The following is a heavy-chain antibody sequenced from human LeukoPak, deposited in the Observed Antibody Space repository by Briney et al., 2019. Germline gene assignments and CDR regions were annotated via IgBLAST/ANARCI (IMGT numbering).Heavy chain of an antibody. CDR2: INHSGST. CDR3: AGQIDPWAPFDP. Sequence: SETLSLTCAVYGGSFSGYYWSWIRQPPGKGLEWIGEINHSGSTNYNPSLKSRVTISVDTSKNQFSLKLSSVTAADTAVYYCAGQIDPWAPFDPWGQGTLVTVSS. J-gene: IGHJ5*02. CDR1: GGSFSGYY. D-gene: IGHD3-9*01. V-gene: IGHV4-34*01.